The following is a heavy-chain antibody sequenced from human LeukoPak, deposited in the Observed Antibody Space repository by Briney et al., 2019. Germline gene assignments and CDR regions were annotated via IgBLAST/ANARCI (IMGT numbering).Heavy chain of an antibody. CDR1: GGSISSYY. CDR2: IYYSGST. V-gene: IGHV4-59*01. D-gene: IGHD6-19*01. Sequence: SETLSLTCTVSGGSISSYYWSWIRQPPGKGLERIGYIYYSGSTNYNPSLKSRVTISVDTSKNQFSLKLSSVTAADTAVYYCAREPVAGTVRWFDPWGQGTLVTVSS. J-gene: IGHJ5*02. CDR3: AREPVAGTVRWFDP.